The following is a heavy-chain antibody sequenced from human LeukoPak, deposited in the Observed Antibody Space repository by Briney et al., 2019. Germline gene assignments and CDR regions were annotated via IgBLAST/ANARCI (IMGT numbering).Heavy chain of an antibody. J-gene: IGHJ4*02. CDR3: ATMGSGSYFNF. CDR1: GGSISSSSYY. CDR2: INQSGST. Sequence: SETLSLTCTVSGGSISSSSYYWGWVRQPPGKGLEWIGEINQSGSTKYNPSLKSRVTISVDTSKNQFSLKLSSVTAADTAVYYCATMGSGSYFNFWGQGSLVTVSS. D-gene: IGHD1-26*01. V-gene: IGHV4-39*07.